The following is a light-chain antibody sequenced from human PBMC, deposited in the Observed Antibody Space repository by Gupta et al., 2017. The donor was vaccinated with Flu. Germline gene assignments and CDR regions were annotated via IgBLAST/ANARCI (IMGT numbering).Light chain of an antibody. V-gene: IGKV1-5*03. J-gene: IGKJ1*01. Sequence: DIHMTHSPSTLSASFGDRVTITCRASQNISSWLAWYQQKPGKAPNLLIYRASSLESGVPSRFSGGGSGTEFTLTISGLQPDDFATYYCQQESSSSWTFGQGTKVEIK. CDR1: QNISSW. CDR3: QQESSSSWT. CDR2: RAS.